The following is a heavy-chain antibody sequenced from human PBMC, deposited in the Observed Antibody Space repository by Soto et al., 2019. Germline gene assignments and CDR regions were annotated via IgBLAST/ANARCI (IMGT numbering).Heavy chain of an antibody. CDR1: GYTFTAYA. D-gene: IGHD3-10*01. Sequence: QVQLVQSGAEVKKPGASVKVSCKASGYTFTAYAINWVRQAPGQRLEWMGWLSAGNGNTKYSQNFQGRVTLTRDTSASTAYMELSSLRSEDTAVYYCARGAYYGSGALDPWGQGTLVTISS. V-gene: IGHV1-3*01. J-gene: IGHJ5*02. CDR3: ARGAYYGSGALDP. CDR2: LSAGNGNT.